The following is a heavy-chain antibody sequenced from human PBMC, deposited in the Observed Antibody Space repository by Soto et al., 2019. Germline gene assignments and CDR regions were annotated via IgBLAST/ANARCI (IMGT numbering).Heavy chain of an antibody. CDR1: GGSISSYY. CDR3: ALPSRTVTTDHSAVVD. V-gene: IGHV4-59*01. CDR2: IYYSGST. J-gene: IGHJ4*02. D-gene: IGHD4-17*01. Sequence: ASETLSLTCTVSGGSISSYYWSWIRQPPGKGLEWIGYIYYSGSTNYNPSLKSRVTISVDTSKNQFSLKLSSVTAADTAVYYCALPSRTVTTDHSAVVDWGQGTLVTVSS.